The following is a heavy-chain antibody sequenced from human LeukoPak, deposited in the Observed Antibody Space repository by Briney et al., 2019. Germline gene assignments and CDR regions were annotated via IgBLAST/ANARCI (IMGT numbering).Heavy chain of an antibody. CDR3: ARAQYSSSPLYYGMDV. V-gene: IGHV4-59*08. D-gene: IGHD6-13*01. J-gene: IGHJ6*02. Sequence: SETLSLTCTVSGGSISSYYWSWIRQPPGKGLEWIGYIHYSGGITYYNPSLKSRVTISVDTSKNQFSLRLSPVTAADTAVYYCARAQYSSSPLYYGMDVWGQGTTVTVSS. CDR1: GGSISSYY. CDR2: IHYSGGIT.